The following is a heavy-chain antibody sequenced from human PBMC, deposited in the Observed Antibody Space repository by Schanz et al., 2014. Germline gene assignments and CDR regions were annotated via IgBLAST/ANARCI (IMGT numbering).Heavy chain of an antibody. J-gene: IGHJ4*02. CDR3: AKDSTHIDIVLVPTAIDY. CDR1: GFTLSSYA. V-gene: IGHV3-23*04. Sequence: EVQLVESGGGLVQPGGSLRLSCGGSGFTLSSYAMHWVRQAPGKGLEWVSTISASGGSTYYADSVKGRFTISRDNSKNTLYLHMNTLRAEDTAVYYCAKDSTHIDIVLVPTAIDYWGQGTLXTVSS. D-gene: IGHD2-2*01. CDR2: ISASGGST.